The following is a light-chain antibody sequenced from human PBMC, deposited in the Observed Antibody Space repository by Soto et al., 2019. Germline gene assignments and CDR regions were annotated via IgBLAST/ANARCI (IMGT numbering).Light chain of an antibody. J-gene: IGKJ4*01. CDR2: GAS. CDR3: QHYSNWPLT. Sequence: EIVMTQSPATLSVSPGERATLSCRASQSVSSNLAWYQHKAGQAPRLLIYGASTRATGIPARFSGSGSGTEFTLTISSLQSEDFAVYYCQHYSNWPLTFGGGTKVEIK. CDR1: QSVSSN. V-gene: IGKV3-15*01.